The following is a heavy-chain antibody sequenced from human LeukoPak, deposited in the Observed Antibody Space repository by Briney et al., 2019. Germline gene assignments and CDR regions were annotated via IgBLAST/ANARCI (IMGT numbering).Heavy chain of an antibody. CDR3: ARDSYYRGTYDSSGYSTGYFDY. V-gene: IGHV4-59*01. CDR2: INYSGRT. CDR1: GGSISSYY. D-gene: IGHD3-22*01. J-gene: IGHJ4*02. Sequence: SETLSLTCTVSGGSISSYYWSWIRQPPGKGLEWIGYINYSGRTNYNPSLKSRVTISVDTSKNQFSLKLSSVTAADTALYYCARDSYYRGTYDSSGYSTGYFDYWAREPWSPSPQ.